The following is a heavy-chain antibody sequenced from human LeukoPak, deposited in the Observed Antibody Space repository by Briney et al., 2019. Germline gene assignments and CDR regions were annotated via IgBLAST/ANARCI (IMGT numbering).Heavy chain of an antibody. J-gene: IGHJ6*02. V-gene: IGHV3-21*01. D-gene: IGHD3-22*01. CDR2: ISSSSSYI. CDR1: GFTFSSYS. Sequence: GGSLRLSCAASGFTFSSYSMNWVRQAPGKGLEWVSSISSSSSYIYYADSVKGRFTISRDNAKNSLYLQMNSLRAEDTAVYYCARDYYPGYYDSSGFESYGMDVWGQGTTVTVSS. CDR3: ARDYYPGYYDSSGFESYGMDV.